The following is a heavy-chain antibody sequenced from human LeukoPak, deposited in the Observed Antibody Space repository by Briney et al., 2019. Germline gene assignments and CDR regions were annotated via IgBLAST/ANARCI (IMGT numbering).Heavy chain of an antibody. CDR2: IYSGGST. D-gene: IGHD2-21*02. CDR3: ARDPYCGGDCSFFDY. CDR1: GFTVSSNY. Sequence: GGSLRLSCAASGFTVSSNYMSWVRQAPGKGLEWVSVIYSGGSTYYADFVKGRFTISRDNSKNTLYLQMNSLRAEDTAVYYCARDPYCGGDCSFFDYWGQGTLVTVSS. V-gene: IGHV3-66*01. J-gene: IGHJ4*02.